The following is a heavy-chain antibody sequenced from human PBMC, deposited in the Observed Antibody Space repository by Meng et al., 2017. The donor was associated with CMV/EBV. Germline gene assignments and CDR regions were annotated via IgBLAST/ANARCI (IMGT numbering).Heavy chain of an antibody. CDR3: TGIAAG. J-gene: IGHJ4*02. Sequence: EGQRVEAGGGLVKPGCSLRRSCASSGFTFSNGLMRWVRQAPGKGLESGGRIKSKTDGGTTDYAAPVKGRFTISRDDSKNTLYLQMNSLKTEDTAVYYCTGIAAGWGQGTLVTVSS. CDR1: GFTFSNGL. CDR2: IKSKTDGGTT. D-gene: IGHD6-13*01. V-gene: IGHV3-15*01.